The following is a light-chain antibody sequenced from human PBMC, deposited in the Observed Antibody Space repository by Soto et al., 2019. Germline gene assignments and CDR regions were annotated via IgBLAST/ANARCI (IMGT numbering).Light chain of an antibody. CDR1: RSLVFSAARKDF. V-gene: IGKV4-1*01. Sequence: EIVLTQSPESLAVSLRERATTDCKSSRSLVFSAARKDFLGWFQKQPGQPPKLLIYWASTRAAGVPERFVGSGSATDFTLAISSLQAEDVGVYYCQQYYLTQSFGQGTKVDIK. CDR2: WAS. J-gene: IGKJ1*01. CDR3: QQYYLTQS.